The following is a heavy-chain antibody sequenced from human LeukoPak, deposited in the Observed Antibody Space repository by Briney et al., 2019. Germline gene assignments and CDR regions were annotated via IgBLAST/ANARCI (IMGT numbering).Heavy chain of an antibody. J-gene: IGHJ6*04. V-gene: IGHV4-34*01. CDR3: ARGRRSTTHYYYGMDV. Sequence: SETLSLTCAVYGGSFSGYYWSWIRQPPGKGLEWMGEINHSGGTNYNPSLKSRVTISVDTSKNQFSLKLSSVTAADTAVYYCARGRRSTTHYYYGMDVWGKGTTVTVSS. CDR2: INHSGGT. CDR1: GGSFSGYY. D-gene: IGHD2-2*01.